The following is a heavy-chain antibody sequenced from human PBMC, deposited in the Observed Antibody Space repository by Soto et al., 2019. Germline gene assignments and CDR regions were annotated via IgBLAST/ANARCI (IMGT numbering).Heavy chain of an antibody. D-gene: IGHD6-6*01. CDR1: GFTFDDYA. CDR2: ISWNSGSI. V-gene: IGHV3-9*01. Sequence: EVQLVESGGGLVQPGRSLRLSCAASGFTFDDYAMHWVQQAPGKGLEWVSGISWNSGSIGYADSVKGRFTISRDNAKNSLYLQMNSLSAEDTALYYCAKDSSSQDYYYYYMDVWGKGTTVTVSS. CDR3: AKDSSSQDYYYYYMDV. J-gene: IGHJ6*03.